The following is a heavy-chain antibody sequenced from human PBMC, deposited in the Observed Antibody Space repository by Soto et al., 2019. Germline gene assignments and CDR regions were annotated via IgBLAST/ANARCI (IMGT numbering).Heavy chain of an antibody. CDR3: AHGRADYGPGPFHP. V-gene: IGHV2-5*02. Sequence: QITLKESGPTLVKHTQTLTLTCTFSGFSLSTSGVGVDWIRQPPGKALEWLAFIYWDDDKRYSTYLQSRLTITKDTYKNQVGLTVTNMDPGDTATDYGAHGRADYGPGPFHPWGQGTLVTVSS. J-gene: IGHJ5*02. CDR2: IYWDDDK. D-gene: IGHD3-10*01. CDR1: GFSLSTSGVG.